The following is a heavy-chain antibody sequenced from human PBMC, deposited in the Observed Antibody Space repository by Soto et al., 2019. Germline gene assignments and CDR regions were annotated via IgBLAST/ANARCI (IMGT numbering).Heavy chain of an antibody. D-gene: IGHD3-16*01. Sequence: EVQLFESGGGLAQPGGSLRLSCAASDFTFNSYGMSWVRQAPGKGLEWVSDISGDGGDTFYADSVKGRFTISRDNSKNKLYLQLNSVRAEDTAVYLGAKDRGTPLYCDCWGQGTLVTV. CDR2: ISGDGGDT. CDR3: AKDRGTPLYCDC. V-gene: IGHV3-23*01. J-gene: IGHJ4*02. CDR1: DFTFNSYG.